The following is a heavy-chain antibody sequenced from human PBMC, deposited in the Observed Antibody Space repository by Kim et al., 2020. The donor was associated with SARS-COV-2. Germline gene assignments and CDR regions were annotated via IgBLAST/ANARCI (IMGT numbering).Heavy chain of an antibody. CDR2: INTNTGNP. V-gene: IGHV7-4-1*02. D-gene: IGHD3-10*01. Sequence: SVKVSCKASGYTFTSYAMNWVRQAPGQGLEWMGWINTNTGNPTYAQGFTGRFVFSLDTSVSTAYLRISSLKAEDTAVYYCARDLSFYGSGVNYYYYGMDVWGQGTTVTVSS. J-gene: IGHJ6*02. CDR1: GYTFTSYA. CDR3: ARDLSFYGSGVNYYYYGMDV.